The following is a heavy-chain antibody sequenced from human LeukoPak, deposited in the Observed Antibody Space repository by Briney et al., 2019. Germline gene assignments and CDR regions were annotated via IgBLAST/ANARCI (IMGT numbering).Heavy chain of an antibody. CDR1: GFTFSSYG. CDR3: AREVVLAY. V-gene: IGHV3-48*02. Sequence: QPGGSLRLSCAASGFTFSSYGMNWVRQTPGKGLEWVSYISSYSTTIYYADSVKGRFAISRDNAKNALYLQMNSLRDEDTAVYYCAREVVLAYWGQGALVSVST. J-gene: IGHJ4*02. CDR2: ISSYSTTI. D-gene: IGHD2-15*01.